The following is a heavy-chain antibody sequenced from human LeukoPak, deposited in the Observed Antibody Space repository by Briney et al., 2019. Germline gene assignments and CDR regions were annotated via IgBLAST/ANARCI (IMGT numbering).Heavy chain of an antibody. CDR1: GYTFTSYA. Sequence: GASVKVSCKASGYTFTSYAMHWVRQAPGQRLEWMGWINAGNGNTKYSQEFQGRVTITRDTSISTAYMELSRLRSDDTAVYYCAILQWRSPPLNYWGQGTLVTVSS. V-gene: IGHV1-3*01. CDR2: INAGNGNT. D-gene: IGHD6-19*01. J-gene: IGHJ4*02. CDR3: AILQWRSPPLNY.